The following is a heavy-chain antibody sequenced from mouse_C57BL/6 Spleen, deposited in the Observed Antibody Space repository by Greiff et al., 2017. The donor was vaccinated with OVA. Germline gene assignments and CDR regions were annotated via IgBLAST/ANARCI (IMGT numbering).Heavy chain of an antibody. Sequence: VQLQQSGGGLVKPGGSLKLSCAASGFTFSDYGMHWVRQAPEKGLEWVAYISSGSSTIYYADTVKGRFTISRDNAKNTLFLQMTSLRSEDTAMYYCARTTMITTRYYAMDYWGQGTSVTVSS. J-gene: IGHJ4*01. V-gene: IGHV5-17*01. CDR1: GFTFSDYG. CDR2: ISSGSSTI. CDR3: ARTTMITTRYYAMDY. D-gene: IGHD2-4*01.